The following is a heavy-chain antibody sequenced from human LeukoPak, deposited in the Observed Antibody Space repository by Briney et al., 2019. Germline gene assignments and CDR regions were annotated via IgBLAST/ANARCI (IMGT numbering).Heavy chain of an antibody. CDR2: ISGYNGNT. CDR1: GYTFTDYG. Sequence: ASVKVSCKAAGYTFTDYGMHWVRQAPGLGLEWMGWISGYNGNTKYAQKFQGRVTLTTDTSTSTAYMERSNMRSDDTAVYYCAKESCDDSSGYDCWGQGTLVTVSS. V-gene: IGHV1-18*01. J-gene: IGHJ4*02. CDR3: AKESCDDSSGYDC. D-gene: IGHD3-22*01.